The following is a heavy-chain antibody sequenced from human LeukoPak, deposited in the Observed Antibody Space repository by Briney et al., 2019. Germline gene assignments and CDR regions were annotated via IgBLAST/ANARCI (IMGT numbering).Heavy chain of an antibody. CDR3: ARGDSGYDHFYHMDV. CDR1: GGSISSYY. CDR2: IYYSGST. V-gene: IGHV4-59*01. J-gene: IGHJ6*03. Sequence: PSETLSLTCTVSGGSISSYYWSWIRQPPGKGLEWIGYIYYSGSTNYNPSLKSRVTISVDTSKNQFSLKLSSVTAADTAVYYCARGDSGYDHFYHMDVWGKGTTVTISS. D-gene: IGHD5-12*01.